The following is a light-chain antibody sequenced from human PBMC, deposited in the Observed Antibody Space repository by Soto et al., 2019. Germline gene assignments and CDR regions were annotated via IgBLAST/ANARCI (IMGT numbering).Light chain of an antibody. J-gene: IGLJ2*01. V-gene: IGLV2-23*02. CDR3: CSYAGSSTPVV. Sequence: QSVLTQPASVSGSPGQSITTSCTGTSSDVRSYNLVSWYQQHPGKAPKLMIYEVSKRPSGVSNRFSGSKSGNTASLTISGLQAEDEADYYCCSYAGSSTPVVFGGGTKLTVL. CDR1: SSDVRSYNL. CDR2: EVS.